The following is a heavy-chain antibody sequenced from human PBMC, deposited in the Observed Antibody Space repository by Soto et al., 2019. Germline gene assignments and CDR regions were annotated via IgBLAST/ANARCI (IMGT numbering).Heavy chain of an antibody. Sequence: SVPTLVNPTQTLTLTCTFSGFSLTTSGMRVTWIRQPPGKALEWLARIDWDDEKFYSTSLKTRLTISKDTSKNQVVLTMTNMDPVDTATYYCARTTNTGTDYWGQGTLVTVSS. CDR1: GFSLTTSGMR. CDR2: IDWDDEK. V-gene: IGHV2-70*04. CDR3: ARTTNTGTDY. D-gene: IGHD1-1*01. J-gene: IGHJ4*02.